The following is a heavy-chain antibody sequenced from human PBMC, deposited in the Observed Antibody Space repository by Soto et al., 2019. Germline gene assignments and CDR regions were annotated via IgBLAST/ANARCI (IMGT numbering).Heavy chain of an antibody. CDR2: IYYTGST. V-gene: IGHV4-61*01. D-gene: IGHD3-3*02. CDR1: GGSVNSDNFY. Sequence: SETLSLTCTVSGGSVNSDNFYWSWIRQPPGRGLEWIGYIYYTGSTSYNPSLKSRVTISIDTSRNQFSLKLSSVTAADTAVYYCAREFSNTPEAFDSWGQGSLVTVSS. CDR3: AREFSNTPEAFDS. J-gene: IGHJ4*02.